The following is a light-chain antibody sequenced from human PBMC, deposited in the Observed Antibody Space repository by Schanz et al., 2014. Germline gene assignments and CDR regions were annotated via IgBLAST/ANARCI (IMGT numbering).Light chain of an antibody. CDR2: EVT. CDR3: SSYAGSNNVYV. J-gene: IGLJ1*01. Sequence: QSALTQPPSASGSPGQSVTISCTGTSSDFGAYNSVSWYQQHPGKAPKVIIYEVTKRPSGVPDRFSGSKSGNTASLTVSGLQAEDEADYYCSSYAGSNNVYVFGTGTKLTVL. CDR1: SSDFGAYNS. V-gene: IGLV2-8*01.